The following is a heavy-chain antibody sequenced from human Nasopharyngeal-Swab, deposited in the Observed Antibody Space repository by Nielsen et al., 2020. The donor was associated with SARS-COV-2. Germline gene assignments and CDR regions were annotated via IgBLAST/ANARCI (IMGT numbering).Heavy chain of an antibody. CDR3: ARRIRLFEAWDWFDP. J-gene: IGHJ5*02. CDR1: GFTFSSYW. CDR2: IKQDGSEK. V-gene: IGHV3-7*03. Sequence: GESLKISCAASGFTFSSYWMSWVRQAPGKGLEWVANIKQDGSEKYYVDSVKGRFTISRDNAKNSLYLQMNSLRAEDTAVYYCARRIRLFEAWDWFDPWGQGTLVTVSS. D-gene: IGHD5-18*01.